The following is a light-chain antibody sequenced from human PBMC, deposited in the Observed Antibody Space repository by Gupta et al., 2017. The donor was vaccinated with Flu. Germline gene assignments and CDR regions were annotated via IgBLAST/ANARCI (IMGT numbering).Light chain of an antibody. CDR2: LNSDGSH. J-gene: IGLJ3*02. V-gene: IGLV4-69*01. Sequence: QLVLTQSPSASASLGASVKLTCTLSRGPSSYAIAWYQQQPEKGPRYLMKLNSDGSHSKGDGIPDRFSGSSSGAERYLTISSRQSEDEADYYCQTWGTGIGVFGGGTKLTVL. CDR3: QTWGTGIGV. CDR1: RGPSSYA.